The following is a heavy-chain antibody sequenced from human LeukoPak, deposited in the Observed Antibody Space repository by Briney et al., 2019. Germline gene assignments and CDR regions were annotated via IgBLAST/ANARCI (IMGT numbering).Heavy chain of an antibody. J-gene: IGHJ6*03. CDR2: IKQDGSEK. V-gene: IGHV3-7*01. CDR1: GFTFSSYW. Sequence: QSGGSLRLSCAASGFTFSSYWMTWVRQAPGKGLEWVANIKQDGSEKYFVDSVKGRFTISRDNAKNSLYLQMNSLRAEDTAVYYCARSAAAANYYYYMDVWGKGTTVTVSS. D-gene: IGHD6-13*01. CDR3: ARSAAAANYYYYMDV.